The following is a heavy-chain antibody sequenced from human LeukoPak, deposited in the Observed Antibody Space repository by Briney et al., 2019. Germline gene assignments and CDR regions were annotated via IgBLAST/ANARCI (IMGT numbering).Heavy chain of an antibody. J-gene: IGHJ4*02. CDR1: GGSISGSY. D-gene: IGHD4-17*01. CDR3: ARGIESYGDYGY. CDR2: MYNSGST. V-gene: IGHV4-59*01. Sequence: SETLSLTCTVSGGSISGSYWSWIRQPPGKGLEWIAYMYNSGSTNYNPSLKSRVTISIDTSKNQFSLKPSSLTAADTAIYYCARGIESYGDYGYWGQGILVTVSS.